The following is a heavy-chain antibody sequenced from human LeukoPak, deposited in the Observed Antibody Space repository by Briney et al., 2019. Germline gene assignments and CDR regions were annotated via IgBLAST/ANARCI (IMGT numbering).Heavy chain of an antibody. Sequence: PSGTLSLTCGVSGGSISSTNWWTWVRQPPGEGLEWIGEVHLSGRTNYNPSLESRVTMSVDMSENHISLKLTSVTAADTAVYYCARKGGPYRPLDYSGQGTLVTVSS. J-gene: IGHJ4*02. V-gene: IGHV4-4*02. CDR1: GGSISSTNW. CDR3: ARKGGPYRPLDY. CDR2: VHLSGRT.